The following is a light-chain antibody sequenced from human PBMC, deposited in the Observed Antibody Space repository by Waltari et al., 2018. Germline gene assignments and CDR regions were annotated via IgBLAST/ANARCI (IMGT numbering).Light chain of an antibody. CDR3: SSYTTSRTVV. J-gene: IGLJ3*02. Sequence: QSALTQPASVSGPPGQSIALPCTLRSIDVGAYNYDSWYQQYPGKAPKVIDYDVINRPSGVSDRFSGSKSGNTASLTISGLQAEDEADYYCSSYTTSRTVVFGGGTKLTVL. CDR2: DVI. CDR1: SIDVGAYNY. V-gene: IGLV2-14*01.